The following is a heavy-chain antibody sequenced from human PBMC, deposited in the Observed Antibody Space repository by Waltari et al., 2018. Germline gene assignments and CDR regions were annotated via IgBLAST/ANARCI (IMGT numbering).Heavy chain of an antibody. D-gene: IGHD4-17*01. CDR1: GGSISSSNW. Sequence: QVQLQESGPGLVKPSGTLSLTCAVSGGSISSSNWWSWVRQPPGKGLEWIGEIYHSGSTNNNPSLKSRVTRSVDKSKNQFSLKLSSVTAADTAVYYCASSSVTQRTRDYWGQGTLVTVSS. CDR3: ASSSVTQRTRDY. V-gene: IGHV4-4*02. J-gene: IGHJ4*02. CDR2: IYHSGST.